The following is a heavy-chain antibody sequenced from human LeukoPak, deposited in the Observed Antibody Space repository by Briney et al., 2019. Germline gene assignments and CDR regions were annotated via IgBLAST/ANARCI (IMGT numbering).Heavy chain of an antibody. V-gene: IGHV3-30-3*01. CDR3: ARDRGYYYDSSGYYGNIDY. Sequence: GGSLRLSCAASGFTFSSYAMHWVRQAPGKGLEWVAVISYDGSNKYYADSVKGRFTISRDNSKNTLYLQMNSLRAEDTAVYYCARDRGYYYDSSGYYGNIDYWGQGTLVTVSS. D-gene: IGHD3-22*01. CDR1: GFTFSSYA. J-gene: IGHJ4*02. CDR2: ISYDGSNK.